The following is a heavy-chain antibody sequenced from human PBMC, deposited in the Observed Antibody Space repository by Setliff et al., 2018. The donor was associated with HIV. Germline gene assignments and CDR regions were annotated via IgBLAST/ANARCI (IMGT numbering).Heavy chain of an antibody. D-gene: IGHD6-6*01. CDR1: GYMILGYK. V-gene: IGHV1-2*06. CDR3: ARPRVFDSFDV. J-gene: IGHJ3*01. Sequence: ASVKVSCKAIGYMILGYKMNWVRQAPGQGLEWIGRISPNNGAAEYAPKFQGRVSMTLDTSISTAYLEIPRLTSDDAAVYFCARPRVFDSFDVWGQGTRVTVS. CDR2: ISPNNGAA.